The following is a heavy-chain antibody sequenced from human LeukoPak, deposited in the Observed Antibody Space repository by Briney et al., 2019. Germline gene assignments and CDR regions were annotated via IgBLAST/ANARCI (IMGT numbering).Heavy chain of an antibody. CDR3: ARVQYQLLFEGNWFDP. CDR1: GYTFTGYY. Sequence: PSVKVSCKASGYTFTGYYIHWVRQAPGQGLESMGWINPNSGDTHYAQKFQGRATMTRDTSITTAYMDLNSLISDDTAVYYCARVQYQLLFEGNWFDPWGQGTLITVSS. D-gene: IGHD2-2*01. J-gene: IGHJ5*02. CDR2: INPNSGDT. V-gene: IGHV1-2*02.